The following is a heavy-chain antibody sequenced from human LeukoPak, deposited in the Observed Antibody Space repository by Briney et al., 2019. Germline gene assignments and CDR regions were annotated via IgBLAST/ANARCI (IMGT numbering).Heavy chain of an antibody. CDR3: AREVLAAAGTYDY. J-gene: IGHJ4*02. V-gene: IGHV4-38-2*02. CDR1: GYSISSGYY. Sequence: PSETLSLTCTVSGYSISSGYYWGWIRQPPGKGLEWIGSIYHSGSTYYNPSLKSRVAISADTSKNQFSLKLSSVTAADTAVYYCAREVLAAAGTYDYWGQGNLVTVSS. D-gene: IGHD6-13*01. CDR2: IYHSGST.